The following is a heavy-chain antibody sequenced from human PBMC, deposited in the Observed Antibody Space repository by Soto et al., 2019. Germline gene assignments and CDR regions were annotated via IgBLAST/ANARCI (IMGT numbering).Heavy chain of an antibody. J-gene: IGHJ4*02. CDR2: ISAYNGDT. CDR1: GYTFRSYG. V-gene: IGHV1-18*04. D-gene: IGHD3-22*01. CDR3: ARDWSRYYDNSGLIWFY. Sequence: QIQLVQSGGEVKKPGASVKVSCKASGYTFRSYGISWVRRAPGQGLEWVGWISAYNGDTHYAPKFQDRITLTTETSTDTAYMELRSLRLDDTAVYYCARDWSRYYDNSGLIWFYWGQGSLVTVSS.